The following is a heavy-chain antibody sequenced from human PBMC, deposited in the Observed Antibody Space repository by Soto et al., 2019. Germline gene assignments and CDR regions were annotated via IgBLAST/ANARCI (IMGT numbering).Heavy chain of an antibody. D-gene: IGHD5-18*01. CDR3: ARAVDTAMEGWFDP. CDR2: ISAYNGNT. J-gene: IGHJ5*02. V-gene: IGHV1-18*04. Sequence: ASVKVSCKAPGYTFTSYGISWVRQAPGQGLEWMGWISAYNGNTNYAQKLQGRVTMTTDTSTSTAYMELRSLRSDDTAVYYCARAVDTAMEGWFDPWGQGTLVTVSS. CDR1: GYTFTSYG.